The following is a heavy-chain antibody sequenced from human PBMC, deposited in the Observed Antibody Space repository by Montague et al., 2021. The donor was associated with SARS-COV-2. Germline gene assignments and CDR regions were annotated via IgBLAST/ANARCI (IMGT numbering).Heavy chain of an antibody. D-gene: IGHD6-13*01. CDR3: AGHLTIAAVGT. V-gene: IGHV4-39*01. J-gene: IGHJ4*02. CDR2: INDSTTT. Sequence: SETLSLTCTVSGGSITDLSYYWIRIRQAPGMERNGVITINDSTTTYYNPSLKGRVTISLYTTKNQFSLKFTSVTAADTSFYYCAGHLTIAAVGTWGQGTLVTVSS. CDR1: GGSITDLSYY.